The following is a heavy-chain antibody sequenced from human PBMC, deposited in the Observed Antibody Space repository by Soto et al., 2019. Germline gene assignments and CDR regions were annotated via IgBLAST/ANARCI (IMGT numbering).Heavy chain of an antibody. CDR1: GGSISSYY. J-gene: IGHJ6*03. V-gene: IGHV4-59*01. CDR3: ARGSAMVTYYYYYMDV. Sequence: QVQLQESGPGLVKPSETLSLTCTVSGGSISSYYWSWIRQPPGKGLEWIGYIYYSGSTNYNPSLKSRVTISVDTSKNQFSLKLSSVTAADTAVYYCARGSAMVTYYYYYMDVWGKGTTVTVSS. D-gene: IGHD5-18*01. CDR2: IYYSGST.